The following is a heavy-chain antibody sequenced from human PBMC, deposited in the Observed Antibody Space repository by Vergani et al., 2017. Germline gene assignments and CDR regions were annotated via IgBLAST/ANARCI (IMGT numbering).Heavy chain of an antibody. CDR3: SRGRGYSFGYSDY. V-gene: IGHV3-49*04. Sequence: EVQLVESGGGLVPPGRSLRLSCAASGFSFGDYAMTWVRQAPGKGLEWVAFIRNKAYGVPTEYAASVKGRFTISRDASKRLAYLQLSGLKTEDTAVYFCSRGRGYSFGYSDYWGQGTLVTVSS. J-gene: IGHJ4*02. D-gene: IGHD5-18*01. CDR1: GFSFGDYA. CDR2: IRNKAYGVPT.